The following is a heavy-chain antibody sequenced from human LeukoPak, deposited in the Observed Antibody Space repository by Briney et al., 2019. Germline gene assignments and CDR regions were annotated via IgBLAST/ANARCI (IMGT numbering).Heavy chain of an antibody. CDR2: IYYSGST. CDR3: ARDHSALVTPFYFDY. D-gene: IGHD4-23*01. V-gene: IGHV4-59*01. Sequence: SETLSLTCAVSGGSISSYYWSWIRQPPGKGLEWIGYIYYSGSTNYNPSLKSRVTISVDTSKNQFSLKLSSVTAADTAVYYCARDHSALVTPFYFDYWGQGTLVTVSS. CDR1: GGSISSYY. J-gene: IGHJ4*02.